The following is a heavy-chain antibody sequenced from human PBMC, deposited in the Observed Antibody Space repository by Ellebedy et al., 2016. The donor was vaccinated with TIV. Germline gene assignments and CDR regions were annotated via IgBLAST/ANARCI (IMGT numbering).Heavy chain of an antibody. CDR1: GFTFSDYY. CDR2: ISSSGSTI. J-gene: IGHJ4*02. V-gene: IGHV3-11*01. D-gene: IGHD3-10*01. Sequence: GESLKISXAASGFTFSDYYMSWIRQAPGKGLEWVSYISSSGSTIYYADSVKGRFTISRDNAKNSLYLQMNSLRAEDTAVYYCARVRGGSGSYYNPWGYWGQGTLVTVSS. CDR3: ARVRGGSGSYYNPWGY.